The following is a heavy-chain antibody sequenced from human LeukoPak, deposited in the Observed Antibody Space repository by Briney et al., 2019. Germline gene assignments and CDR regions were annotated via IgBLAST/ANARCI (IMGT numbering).Heavy chain of an antibody. CDR1: GGSISSSNW. CDR2: IYHSGST. Sequence: PSGTLSLTCAVSGGSISSSNWWSWVRQPPGKGLEWIGEIYHSGSTNYNPSLKSRVTISVDKSKNQFSLKLSSVTAADTAVYYCARTYGSGSFSPPGWYFDLWGRGTLVTVSS. J-gene: IGHJ2*01. D-gene: IGHD3-10*01. V-gene: IGHV4-4*02. CDR3: ARTYGSGSFSPPGWYFDL.